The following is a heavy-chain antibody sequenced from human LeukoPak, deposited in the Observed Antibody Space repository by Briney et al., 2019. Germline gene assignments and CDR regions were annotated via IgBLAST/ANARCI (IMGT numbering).Heavy chain of an antibody. CDR1: GFTFSSYW. Sequence: GGSLRLSCVASGFTFSSYWMSWVRQAPGKGLEWVANIKQDGNEKYYVDSVKGRFTISRDNAKNSLYLQMNSLRAEDMAVYYCATYDYSFAFDIWGQGTMVTVSS. V-gene: IGHV3-7*01. J-gene: IGHJ3*02. D-gene: IGHD4-11*01. CDR2: IKQDGNEK. CDR3: ATYDYSFAFDI.